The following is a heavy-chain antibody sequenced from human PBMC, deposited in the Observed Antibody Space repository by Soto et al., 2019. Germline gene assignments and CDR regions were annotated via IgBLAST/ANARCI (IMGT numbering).Heavy chain of an antibody. CDR3: AREVAADGTFREDVFDI. D-gene: IGHD6-13*01. J-gene: IGHJ3*02. V-gene: IGHV1-69*12. Sequence: QVHLVQSGAEVKKPGSSVKVSCKAPGGTFSNHAINWVRQAPGQGLEWMGRIIPIFTTTNYAQKFQGRVSMTADESTTTAYRELSSLKPSATAVDYCAREVAADGTFREDVFDIWGQGTLVTVSS. CDR2: IIPIFTTT. CDR1: GGTFSNHA.